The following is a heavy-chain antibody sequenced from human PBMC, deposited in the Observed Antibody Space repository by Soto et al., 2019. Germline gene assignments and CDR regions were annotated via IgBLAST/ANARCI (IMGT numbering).Heavy chain of an antibody. V-gene: IGHV4-59*13. D-gene: IGHD4-17*01. Sequence: QVQLQESGPGLVKPSETLSLTCTVSGGSISAYYWYWIRQPPGKGLEWMGYVDSSWNTDYNPSLRSRVNISVDSSKNQFSLKLNSLTAADTAVYYCAREALYGGSSNALDIWGQGTPVTVSS. J-gene: IGHJ3*02. CDR3: AREALYGGSSNALDI. CDR2: VDSSWNT. CDR1: GGSISAYY.